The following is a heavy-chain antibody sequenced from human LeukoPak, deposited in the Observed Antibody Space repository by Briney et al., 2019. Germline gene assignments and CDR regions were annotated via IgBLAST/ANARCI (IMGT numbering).Heavy chain of an antibody. Sequence: GGSLRHSCAASGFTFSTYWMTWVRQAPGKGLEWVSAISGSGGSTYYADSVKGRFTISRDNSKNTLYLQMNSLRAEDTAVYYCAKDGLNLQTTVTTDFDYWGQGTLVTVSS. D-gene: IGHD4-17*01. J-gene: IGHJ4*02. CDR3: AKDGLNLQTTVTTDFDY. V-gene: IGHV3-23*01. CDR1: GFTFSTYW. CDR2: ISGSGGST.